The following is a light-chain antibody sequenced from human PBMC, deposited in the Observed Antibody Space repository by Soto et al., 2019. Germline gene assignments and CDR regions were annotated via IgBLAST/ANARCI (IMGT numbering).Light chain of an antibody. J-gene: IGKJ1*01. CDR2: GAS. Sequence: DILMTQSPATLSVSPGEGATLSCRASQTIRSNLAWYQQKPGQVPRLLMYGASTRATGIPARFSGSGSGTEFPLTISSLQSEDFAVYYCQQYNNWPLTFGQGTKVEIK. CDR3: QQYNNWPLT. V-gene: IGKV3-15*01. CDR1: QTIRSN.